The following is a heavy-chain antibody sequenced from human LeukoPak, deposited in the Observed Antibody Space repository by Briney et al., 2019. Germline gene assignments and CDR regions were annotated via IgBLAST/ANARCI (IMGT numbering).Heavy chain of an antibody. CDR1: GYTFTTYG. CDR3: ARDYIGSNALDS. V-gene: IGHV1-46*01. D-gene: IGHD1-1*01. J-gene: IGHJ4*02. CDR2: INPSGGST. Sequence: ASVKVSCKASGYTFTTYGVSWVRQAPGQGLEWMGIINPSGGSTSYAQKFQGRITMTRDTSTSTVYMELSSLRSEDTAVYYCARDYIGSNALDSWGQGTLVTVSS.